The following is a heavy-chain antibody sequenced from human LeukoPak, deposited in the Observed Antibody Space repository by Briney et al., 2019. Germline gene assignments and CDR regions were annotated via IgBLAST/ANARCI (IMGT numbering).Heavy chain of an antibody. D-gene: IGHD3-16*01. CDR1: GFTFSSYG. CDR2: IWYDGSNK. CDR3: ARAAVERLGEYSGPPESYYFDY. V-gene: IGHV3-33*01. J-gene: IGHJ4*02. Sequence: GGSLRLSCAASGFTFSSYGMHWVRQAPGKGLEWVAVIWYDGSNKYYADSVKGRFTISRDNSKNTLYLQMNSLRAEDTAVYYCARAAVERLGEYSGPPESYYFDYWGQGTLVTVSS.